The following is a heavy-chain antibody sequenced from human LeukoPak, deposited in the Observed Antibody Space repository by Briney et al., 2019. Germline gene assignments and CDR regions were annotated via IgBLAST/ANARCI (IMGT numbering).Heavy chain of an antibody. D-gene: IGHD3-9*01. Sequence: GGTLRLSCVTSGFTLSSYAMTWVRQAPGKGPEWGATIRGRGSSTHYADSAKGRFTISRDNSKNTLFLQKNTVRSQDTPLYFCARLIEPDPTDVDIFDYGGQGTRVTVSS. V-gene: IGHV3-23*01. J-gene: IGHJ4*02. CDR2: IRGRGSST. CDR1: GFTLSSYA. CDR3: ARLIEPDPTDVDIFDY.